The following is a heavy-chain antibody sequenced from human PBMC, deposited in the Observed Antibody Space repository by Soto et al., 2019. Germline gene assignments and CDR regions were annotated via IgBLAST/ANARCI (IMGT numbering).Heavy chain of an antibody. Sequence: EVQLVESGGGLVKPGGSLRLSCAASGFTFSSYSMNWVRQAPGKGLEWVSSISSSSSYIYYADSVKGRFTISRDNAKNSLYLQMNSLRAEDTAVYYCARDLYDSGSSYDYWGQGTLITVSS. CDR1: GFTFSSYS. D-gene: IGHD3-10*01. J-gene: IGHJ4*02. CDR2: ISSSSSYI. V-gene: IGHV3-21*01. CDR3: ARDLYDSGSSYDY.